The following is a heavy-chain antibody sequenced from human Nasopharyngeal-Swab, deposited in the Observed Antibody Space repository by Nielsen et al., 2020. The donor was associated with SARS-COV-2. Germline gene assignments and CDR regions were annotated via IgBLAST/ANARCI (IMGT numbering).Heavy chain of an antibody. V-gene: IGHV3-30*04. CDR3: GRTAH. Sequence: GESLKISCAASGFTFSSYAMHWVRQAPGKGLECVAVISYDGSNKYYADSVKGRFTISRDNSKNTLYLQMNSLRAEDTAVYYCGRTAHWGQGTLVTVSS. J-gene: IGHJ4*02. CDR2: ISYDGSNK. CDR1: GFTFSSYA.